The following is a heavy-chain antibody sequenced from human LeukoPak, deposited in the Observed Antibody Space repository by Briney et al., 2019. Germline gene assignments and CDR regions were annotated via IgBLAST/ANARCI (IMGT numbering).Heavy chain of an antibody. CDR3: MKMTSN. CDR1: GFTVSTNH. CDR2: IYSGGTT. J-gene: IGHJ4*02. V-gene: IGHV3-53*01. Sequence: GGSLRLSCAASGFTVSTNHMYWVRQAPGKGVEWVSVIYSGGTTYYANSVKGRFTISRDNSKNTLYLQMNSLRVDDTAVYYCMKMTSNWGQGTLVTVSS. D-gene: IGHD2-21*02.